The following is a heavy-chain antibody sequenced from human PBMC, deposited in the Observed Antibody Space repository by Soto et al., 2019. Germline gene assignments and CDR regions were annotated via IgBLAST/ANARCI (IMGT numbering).Heavy chain of an antibody. CDR3: ARDIRPYHTSGYDPAF. D-gene: IGHD3-22*01. CDR2: TNPSDGTT. V-gene: IGHV1-46*01. J-gene: IGHJ4*02. CDR1: GYTFSRYN. Sequence: QVQLVQSGAEVKKPGTSVQISCLPSGYTFSRYNIHWVRQAPGQGPEWMGITNPSDGTTRYAQKSQNRVTLTRDTSTRTVYLQLRSLRSEDTALYYCARDIRPYHTSGYDPAFWGQGTLITVSS.